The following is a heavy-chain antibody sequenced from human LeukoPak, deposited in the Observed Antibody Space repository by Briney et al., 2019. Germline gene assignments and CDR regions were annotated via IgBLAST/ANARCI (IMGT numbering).Heavy chain of an antibody. Sequence: SETLSLTCAVYGGSFSGYYWSWIRQPPGKGLEWIGEINHSGSTNYNPSLKSRVTISVDTSKNQFSLKLSSVTAADTAVYYCARASLDILTGYYLHWGQGTLVTVSS. V-gene: IGHV4-34*01. J-gene: IGHJ4*02. CDR3: ARASLDILTGYYLH. CDR2: INHSGST. CDR1: GGSFSGYY. D-gene: IGHD3-9*01.